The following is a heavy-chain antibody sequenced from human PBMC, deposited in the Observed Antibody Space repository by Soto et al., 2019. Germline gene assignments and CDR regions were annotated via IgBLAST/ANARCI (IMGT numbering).Heavy chain of an antibody. J-gene: IGHJ6*02. D-gene: IGHD6-19*01. Sequence: SETLSLTCTVSGGSISSSSYYWGWSRQPPGKGLEWIGYIYYSGSPYYNPSLKSRVTISVDTSKNQFSLKLSSVTAADTAVYYCAVRAASVAGASGSYYYYGMDVWGQGTTVTVSS. V-gene: IGHV4-39*01. CDR3: AVRAASVAGASGSYYYYGMDV. CDR2: IYYSGSP. CDR1: GGSISSSSYY.